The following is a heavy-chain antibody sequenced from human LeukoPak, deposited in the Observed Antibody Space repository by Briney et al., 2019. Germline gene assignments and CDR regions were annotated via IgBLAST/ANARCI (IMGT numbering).Heavy chain of an antibody. J-gene: IGHJ4*02. D-gene: IGHD2-2*01. CDR3: ARGGCSSTSCYFDY. CDR1: GGSFSGYY. Sequence: PSETLSLTCAVYGGSFSGYYWSWIRQPPGKGLEWIGEINHSGSTNYNPSLKSRVTISVDTSKNQFSLKLSSVTAADTAVYYCARGGCSSTSCYFDYWGQGTPVTVSS. V-gene: IGHV4-34*01. CDR2: INHSGST.